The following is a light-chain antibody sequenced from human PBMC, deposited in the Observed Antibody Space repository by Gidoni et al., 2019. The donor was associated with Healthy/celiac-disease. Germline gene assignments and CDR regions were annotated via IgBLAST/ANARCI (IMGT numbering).Light chain of an antibody. J-gene: IGKJ1*01. V-gene: IGKV3-20*01. Sequence: EIVLTQSPGTLSLSPGERATLSCRASQSVSSSYLAWYQQTPGQAPRLLIYGASSRATGIPDFTLTISRLEPEDFAVYYCQQYGSSPWTFGQGTKVEIK. CDR2: GAS. CDR3: QQYGSSPWT. CDR1: QSVSSSY.